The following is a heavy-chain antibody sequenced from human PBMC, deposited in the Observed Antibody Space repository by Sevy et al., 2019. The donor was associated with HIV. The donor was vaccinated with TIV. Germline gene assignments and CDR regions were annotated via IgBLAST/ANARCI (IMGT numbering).Heavy chain of an antibody. J-gene: IGHJ3*02. CDR2: ISWNSGSI. Sequence: GGSLRLSCAASGFTFDDYAMHWVRQAPGKGLEWVSDISWNSGSIAYADSVKGRFTISRDNAKNSLYLQMNSLRPEDTALYYCAKERELPNDAFDIWGQGTMVTVSS. CDR1: GFTFDDYA. CDR3: AKERELPNDAFDI. D-gene: IGHD1-26*01. V-gene: IGHV3-9*01.